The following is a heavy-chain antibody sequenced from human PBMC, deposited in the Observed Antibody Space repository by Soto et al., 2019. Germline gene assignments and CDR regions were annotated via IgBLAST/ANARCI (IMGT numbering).Heavy chain of an antibody. CDR2: ISAYNGNT. CDR3: ARDNRLHIPDRISSPLATYYYYYMDV. Sequence: QVQLVQSGAEVKKPGASVKVSCKASGYTFTSYGISWVRQAPGQGLEWMGWISAYNGNTNYAQKLQRRVTMTTDTSTSTAYMRLRSLRSDDTAVYYCARDNRLHIPDRISSPLATYYYYYMDVWGKGTTVTVSS. D-gene: IGHD6-6*01. V-gene: IGHV1-18*01. J-gene: IGHJ6*03. CDR1: GYTFTSYG.